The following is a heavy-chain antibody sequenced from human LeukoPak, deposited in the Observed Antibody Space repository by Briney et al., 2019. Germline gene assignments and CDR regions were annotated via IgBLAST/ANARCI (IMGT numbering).Heavy chain of an antibody. CDR1: GFTFDDYA. D-gene: IGHD3-10*01. J-gene: IGHJ5*02. Sequence: GGSLRLSCAASGFTFDDYAMSWVRQAPGKGLEWVSGINKNGGTTGYANSVKGRFTISRDNSKNTLYLQMNSLRAEDTAVYYCAKDGSASDWFDPWGQGTLVTVSS. CDR3: AKDGSASDWFDP. V-gene: IGHV3-20*04. CDR2: INKNGGTT.